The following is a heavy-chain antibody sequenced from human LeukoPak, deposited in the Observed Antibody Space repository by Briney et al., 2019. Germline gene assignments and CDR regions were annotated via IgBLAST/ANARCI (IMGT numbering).Heavy chain of an antibody. Sequence: QSGGSLRLSCVISGFTLSHFGIHWVRQAPGKGLDWVAFIHFNGTNKNYADSVKGRFTVSRDNSKNTVYLQMSSLRGEDTAVYYCVRGDSVDYWGQGTLVAVSA. CDR2: IHFNGTNK. CDR1: GFTLSHFG. CDR3: VRGDSVDY. V-gene: IGHV3-30*02. D-gene: IGHD3-16*01. J-gene: IGHJ4*02.